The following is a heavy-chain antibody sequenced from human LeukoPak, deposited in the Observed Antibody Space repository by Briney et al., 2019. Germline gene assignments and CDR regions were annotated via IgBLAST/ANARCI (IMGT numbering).Heavy chain of an antibody. CDR3: ARGYSSGWSWDY. CDR2: IYYSGST. Sequence: SQTLSLTCTVSGGSISSGGYYWSWIRQHPGKGLEWIGYIYYSGSTYYNPSLKSRVTISVDTSKNQFSLKLSSVTAADTAVYYCARGYSSGWSWDYWGQGTLDTVSS. D-gene: IGHD6-19*01. V-gene: IGHV4-31*03. J-gene: IGHJ4*02. CDR1: GGSISSGGYY.